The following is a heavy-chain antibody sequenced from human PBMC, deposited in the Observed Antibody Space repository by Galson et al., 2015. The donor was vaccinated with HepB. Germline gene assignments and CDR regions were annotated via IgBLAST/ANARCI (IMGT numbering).Heavy chain of an antibody. Sequence: SVKVSCKASGYTFTSYYMHWVRQAPGQGLEWMGIINPSGGSTSYAQKFQGRVTMTRDTSTSTVYMELSSLRSEDTAVYDCLTVFGSDAFDIWGQGTMVTVSS. V-gene: IGHV1-46*01. CDR1: GYTFTSYY. CDR3: LTVFGSDAFDI. J-gene: IGHJ3*02. CDR2: INPSGGST. D-gene: IGHD3-3*01.